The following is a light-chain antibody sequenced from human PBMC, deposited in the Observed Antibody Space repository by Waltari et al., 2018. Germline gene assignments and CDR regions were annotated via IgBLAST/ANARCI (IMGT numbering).Light chain of an antibody. J-gene: IGLJ2*01. CDR3: TAWDSSLSAWI. V-gene: IGLV10-54*04. CDR2: RNH. CDR1: NNNVGYEG. Sequence: QAGLTQPPSVSKGLRQTATLTCTGNNNNVGYEGAAWLQQNQGHPPKLLFDRNHIRPSGISERFSASRSGNTASLTITGLQPEDEADYYCTAWDSSLSAWIFGGGTKLTVL.